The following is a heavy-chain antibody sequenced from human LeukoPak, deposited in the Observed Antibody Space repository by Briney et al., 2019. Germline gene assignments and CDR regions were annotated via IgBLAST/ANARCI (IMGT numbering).Heavy chain of an antibody. J-gene: IGHJ3*02. CDR3: AREGGSYEFGAFDI. CDR1: GGSFSGYY. V-gene: IGHV4-34*01. D-gene: IGHD1-26*01. Sequence: SETLSLTCAVYGGSFSGYYWSWIRQPPGKGLEWIGEINHSGSTNYNPSLKSRVTISVDTSKNQFSLKLSAVTAADTAVYYCAREGGSYEFGAFDIWGQGTMVTVSS. CDR2: INHSGST.